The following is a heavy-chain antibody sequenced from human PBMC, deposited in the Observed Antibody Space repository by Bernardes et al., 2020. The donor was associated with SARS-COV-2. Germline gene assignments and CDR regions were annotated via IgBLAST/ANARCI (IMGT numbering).Heavy chain of an antibody. CDR3: ARGAYSLNKSGPRSVFDI. CDR1: GFTFSSYW. D-gene: IGHD1-26*01. Sequence: GGSLRLSCAVSGFTFSSYWMHWIRQAPGKGLVWVSRINGDGTSTSYADSVKRRFTISRDNAKNTLNLQMNSLSAEDTAVYYCARGAYSLNKSGPRSVFDIWGQATMVTVSS. J-gene: IGHJ3*02. CDR2: INGDGTST. V-gene: IGHV3-74*01.